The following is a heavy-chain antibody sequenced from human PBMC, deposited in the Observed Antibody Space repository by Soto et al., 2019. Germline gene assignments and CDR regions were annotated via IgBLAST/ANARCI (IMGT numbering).Heavy chain of an antibody. J-gene: IGHJ2*01. V-gene: IGHV3-72*01. CDR3: ARGYCSNGVCYRYIDL. Sequence: LTLSCAASGFTFSDHYMDWVRQAPGKGLEWVGRTRNKANSYTTEYAASVKGRFTISRDDSKNSLYLQMNSLKTEDTAVYYCARGYCSNGVCYRYIDLWGRGTLVTVSS. D-gene: IGHD2-8*01. CDR1: GFTFSDHY. CDR2: TRNKANSYTT.